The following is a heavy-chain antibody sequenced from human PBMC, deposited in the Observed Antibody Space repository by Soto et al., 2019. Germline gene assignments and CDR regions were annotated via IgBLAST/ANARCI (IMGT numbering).Heavy chain of an antibody. D-gene: IGHD3-16*01. J-gene: IGHJ4*02. Sequence: EVKLVESGGYFVQPGRSLRLSCKASGFNFDSYPMNWVRQVPGKSPEWVSCITWNSGTIAYADSVKGRFTISRDNTNNALYLEMNSLRPEDTAIYYCTKGSGSYGGNFDNWGQGTLVTVSS. CDR3: TKGSGSYGGNFDN. CDR1: GFNFDSYP. CDR2: ITWNSGTI. V-gene: IGHV3-9*01.